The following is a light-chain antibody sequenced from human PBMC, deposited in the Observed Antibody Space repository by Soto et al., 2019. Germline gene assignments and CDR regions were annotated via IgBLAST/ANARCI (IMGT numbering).Light chain of an antibody. CDR1: QSINSL. J-gene: IGKJ1*01. CDR2: KAS. V-gene: IGKV1-5*03. CDR3: LQYYDYRT. Sequence: DIQMTQSPSTLSASVRDRVTITFRASQSINSLLAWVQQKPGKAPEILIYKASSLESGVPSRFSGSGSGTEFTLTISSLQPDDFATYYCLQYYDYRTFGQGTKVDI.